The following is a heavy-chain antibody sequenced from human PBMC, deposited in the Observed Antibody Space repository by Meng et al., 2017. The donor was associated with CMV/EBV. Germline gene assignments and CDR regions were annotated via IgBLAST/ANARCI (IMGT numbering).Heavy chain of an antibody. CDR3: AKGHSSSGFYYYYGMDV. CDR1: GFTFDDYA. D-gene: IGHD6-6*01. V-gene: IGHV3-9*01. Sequence: SLKISCAASGFTFDDYAMHWVRQAPGKGLEWVSGISWNSGSIGYADSVKGRFTISRDNAKNSLYLQMNSLRAEDTALYYCAKGHSSSGFYYYYGMDVWGQGTTVTVSS. CDR2: ISWNSGSI. J-gene: IGHJ6*02.